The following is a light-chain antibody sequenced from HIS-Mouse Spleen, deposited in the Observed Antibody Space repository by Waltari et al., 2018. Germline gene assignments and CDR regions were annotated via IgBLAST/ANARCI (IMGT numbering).Light chain of an antibody. CDR2: EAS. CDR3: QQRSNWPT. J-gene: IGKJ4*01. Sequence: EIVLTQSPATLSLSPGERATLPCRASQSVSSYLAWYQQKPGQAPRLLIYEASNRATRIPARFSGSGSGTDFTLTISSLEPEDFAVYYCQQRSNWPTFGGGTKVEIK. CDR1: QSVSSY. V-gene: IGKV3-11*01.